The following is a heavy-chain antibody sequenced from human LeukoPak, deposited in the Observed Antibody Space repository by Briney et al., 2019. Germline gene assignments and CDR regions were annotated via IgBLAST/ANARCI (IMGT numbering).Heavy chain of an antibody. D-gene: IGHD4-23*01. CDR2: INTNSGNT. V-gene: IGHV1-8*03. Sequence: ASVKVSCKASGYTFTTYDINWVRRASGQGLEWLGYINTNSGNTGYARKFQGRVTITRSTSISTAYMELSSLRSEDTAVYYCARRCLSHGGFDPWAREPWSPSPQ. CDR3: ARRCLSHGGFDP. J-gene: IGHJ5*02. CDR1: GYTFTTYD.